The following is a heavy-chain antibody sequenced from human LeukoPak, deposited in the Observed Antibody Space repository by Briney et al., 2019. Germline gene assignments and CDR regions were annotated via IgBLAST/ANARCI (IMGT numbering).Heavy chain of an antibody. CDR3: VRDVKF. CDR2: IYYSGRT. D-gene: IGHD3-16*02. V-gene: IGHV4-30-4*01. Sequence: SQTLSLTCTVSGGPLKSSDYYWSWLRQPPGKGLEWIGYIYYSGRTYYNPSHKSRVTMSVDTSKNQFSLKLSSVTAADTAVYYCVRDVKFWGQGTLVTVSS. J-gene: IGHJ4*02. CDR1: GGPLKSSDYY.